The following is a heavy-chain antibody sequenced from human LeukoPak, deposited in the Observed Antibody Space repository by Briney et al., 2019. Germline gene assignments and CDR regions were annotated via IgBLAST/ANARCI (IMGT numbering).Heavy chain of an antibody. Sequence: ASVKVSCKASGYTFNNYGITWMRQAPGQGLEWMGWINTYNGNTNYAQKLQGRVTMTTDTSTSTAYMDLRSLRSDDSAIYYCARSLMLLPAKFGDYGFWGQGTLVTVSS. CDR3: ARSLMLLPAKFGDYGF. CDR2: INTYNGNT. CDR1: GYTFNNYG. D-gene: IGHD3-10*02. V-gene: IGHV1-18*01. J-gene: IGHJ4*02.